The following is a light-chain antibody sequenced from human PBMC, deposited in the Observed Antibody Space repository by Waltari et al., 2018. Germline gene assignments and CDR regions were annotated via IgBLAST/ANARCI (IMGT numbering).Light chain of an antibody. CDR2: DVT. V-gene: IGLV2-14*03. CDR1: SSDVGAYNL. CDR3: GSFTTSYTWV. J-gene: IGLJ3*02. Sequence: QSALTQPASVSGSLGQSITISCTGGSSDVGAYNLVSWYQQPPGKAPKVMIYDVTGRPSGFSNRFSGSKSGYTASLTISGLQAEDEADYYCGSFTTSYTWVFGGGTTLTVL.